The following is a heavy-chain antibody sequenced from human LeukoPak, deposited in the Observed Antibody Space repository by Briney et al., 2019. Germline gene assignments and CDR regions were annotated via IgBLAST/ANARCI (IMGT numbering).Heavy chain of an antibody. CDR2: ISYDGSNK. J-gene: IGHJ4*02. CDR1: GFTFSSYA. CDR3: ARDDFYCSGGSCYSGVGVDY. D-gene: IGHD2-15*01. V-gene: IGHV3-30-3*01. Sequence: GGSLRLSCAASGFTFSSYAMHWVRQAPGKGLEWVAVISYDGSNKYYADSVKGRFTISRDNAKNSLYLQMNSLRAEDTAVYYCARDDFYCSGGSCYSGVGVDYWGQGTLVTVSS.